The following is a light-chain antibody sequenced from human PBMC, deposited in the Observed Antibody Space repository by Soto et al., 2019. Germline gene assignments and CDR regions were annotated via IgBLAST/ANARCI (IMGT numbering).Light chain of an antibody. CDR2: TVN. Sequence: QSALTQPASVSGSPGQSITISCTGTSSDVGGYKYVSWYQQHPGKAPKLLIYTVNNRPSGVSNRFSGSKSGNTASLTISGLQAEDEADYYCNSYTSSSSSVFGTGTKVTVL. CDR3: NSYTSSSSSV. V-gene: IGLV2-14*01. CDR1: SSDVGGYKY. J-gene: IGLJ1*01.